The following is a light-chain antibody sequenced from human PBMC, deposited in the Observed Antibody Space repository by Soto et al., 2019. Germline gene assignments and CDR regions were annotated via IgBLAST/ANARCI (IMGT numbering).Light chain of an antibody. CDR1: QSVSSSY. Sequence: EIVLTQSPGTLSLSPGERATLSCRASQSVSSSYLAWYQQKPGQAPRLLIYGASSMATGIPERFSGSGSGTDFTLTISRLEPEDFAVYYCQQFGSSPLFTFGPGTKVDVK. CDR3: QQFGSSPLFT. J-gene: IGKJ3*01. V-gene: IGKV3-20*01. CDR2: GAS.